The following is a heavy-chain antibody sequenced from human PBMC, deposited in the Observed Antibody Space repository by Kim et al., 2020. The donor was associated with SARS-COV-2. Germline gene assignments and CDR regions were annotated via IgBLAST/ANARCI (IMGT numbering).Heavy chain of an antibody. CDR3: ARLNSGHRYGPDY. Sequence: ASVKVSCKASGYTFPNDYVQWVRQAPGQGLEWMGIINPGDGTTSRPQKFQGRVTMTRDTSTSTVYMDLSSLKSDDTAIYYCARLNSGHRYGPDYWGQGTLVTVSS. CDR1: GYTFPNDY. CDR2: INPGDGTT. J-gene: IGHJ4*02. D-gene: IGHD5-18*01. V-gene: IGHV1-46*01.